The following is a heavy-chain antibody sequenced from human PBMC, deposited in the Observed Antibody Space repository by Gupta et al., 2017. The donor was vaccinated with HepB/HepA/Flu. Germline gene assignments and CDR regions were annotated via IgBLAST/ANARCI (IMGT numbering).Heavy chain of an antibody. CDR3: AKEGAGTRRYYYIDV. Sequence: GGGSVKPGGSLRLSCAASDLTFSSYAMTWVRQGPGKGLEWVSSITGSGAGTDYADSVKGRFTIFRDNSNNMVYLQMNSLRAEDTAVYYCAKEGAGTRRYYYIDVWGKGTSVTVSS. V-gene: IGHV3-23*01. CDR1: DLTFSSYA. J-gene: IGHJ6*03. D-gene: IGHD1-1*01. CDR2: ITGSGAGT.